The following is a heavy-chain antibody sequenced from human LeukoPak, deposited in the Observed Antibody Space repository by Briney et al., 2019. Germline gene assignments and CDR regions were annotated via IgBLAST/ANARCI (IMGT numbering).Heavy chain of an antibody. D-gene: IGHD3-10*01. V-gene: IGHV4-30-4*01. J-gene: IGHJ4*02. CDR1: GGSISSGDYY. CDR3: ARLVNSMVRGVTDDY. CDR2: IYYSGST. Sequence: PSQTLSLTCTVSGGSISSGDYYWSWIRQPPGKGLEWIGYIYYSGSTYYNPSLKSRVTISVDTSKNQFSLKLSSVTAADTAVYYCARLVNSMVRGVTDDYWGQGTLVTVSS.